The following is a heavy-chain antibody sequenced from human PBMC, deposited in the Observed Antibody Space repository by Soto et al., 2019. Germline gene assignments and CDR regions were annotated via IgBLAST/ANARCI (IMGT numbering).Heavy chain of an antibody. D-gene: IGHD3-22*01. CDR1: GYTFTTYG. Sequence: ASVKVSCKASGYTFTTYGFSWVRQAPGQGLEWMGWISTYNGNTNYAQKLQGRVTMTTDTSASTAYMELRSLRSDDTAVYYCARDQFYSDSSGYLNFDYWVPETLLVTVSS. J-gene: IGHJ4*03. CDR3: ARDQFYSDSSGYLNFDY. CDR2: ISTYNGNT. V-gene: IGHV1-18*01.